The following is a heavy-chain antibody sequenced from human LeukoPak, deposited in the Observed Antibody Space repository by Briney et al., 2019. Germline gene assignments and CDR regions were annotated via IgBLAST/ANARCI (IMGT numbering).Heavy chain of an antibody. CDR1: GFTFSSYA. D-gene: IGHD6-19*01. CDR3: AKEVRVSSGWYSDY. V-gene: IGHV3-23*01. J-gene: IGHJ4*02. Sequence: GGSLRLSCAASGFTFSSYAMSWVRQAPGKGLEWVSGISGSGASTYYPDSVKGRFTISRDNSKNTLYLQMNSLRADDTAIYYCAKEVRVSSGWYSDYWGQGTLVTVSS. CDR2: ISGSGAST.